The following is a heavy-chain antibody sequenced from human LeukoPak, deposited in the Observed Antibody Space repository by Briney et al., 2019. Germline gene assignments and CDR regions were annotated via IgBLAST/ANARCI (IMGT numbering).Heavy chain of an antibody. V-gene: IGHV5-51*01. CDR3: ARIRKYYGSGSYFGYFDY. D-gene: IGHD3-10*01. CDR2: IYPGDSDT. CDR1: QYRTTPYW. J-gene: IGHJ4*02. Sequence: GESLKISCQISQYRTTPYWIGWVRQMPGKGLEWMGIIYPGDSDTRYNPSFQGQVTISADKSISTAYLQWSSLKASDTAMYYCARIRKYYGSGSYFGYFDYWGQGTLVTVSS.